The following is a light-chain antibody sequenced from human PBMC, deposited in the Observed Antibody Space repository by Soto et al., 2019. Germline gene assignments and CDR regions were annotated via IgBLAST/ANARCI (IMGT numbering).Light chain of an antibody. CDR1: QGIIDY. V-gene: IGKV1-27*01. CDR2: AAS. CDR3: QKYDSAPQT. Sequence: DIQMTQSPSSLSASVGDTVTITCRASQGIIDYLAWYQQRPGKVPNLLIYAASTLQTGVPSRFSGSGAGTDFALTISSLQPEDVATYYYQKYDSAPQTFGPGTKVEIK. J-gene: IGKJ1*01.